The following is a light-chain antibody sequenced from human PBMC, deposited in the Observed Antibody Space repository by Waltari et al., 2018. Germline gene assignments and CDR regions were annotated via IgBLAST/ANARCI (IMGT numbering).Light chain of an antibody. CDR3: QQYANLPLT. Sequence: DIQMPHAPSSLSASVGDTATITCQATQDISKNLNWFQQKPGKAPKVLIYDASNLRTGVPLRFSGSGSGTHFTFTISSLQPEDIATYYCQQYANLPLTFGGGTKVEIK. J-gene: IGKJ4*01. CDR2: DAS. CDR1: QDISKN. V-gene: IGKV1-33*01.